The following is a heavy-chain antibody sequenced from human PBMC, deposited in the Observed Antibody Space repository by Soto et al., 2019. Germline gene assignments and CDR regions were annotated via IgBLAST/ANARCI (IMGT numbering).Heavy chain of an antibody. Sequence: GGSLRLSCAASGFTVSSNYMSWVRQAPGKGLEWVSVIYSGGSTYYADSVKGRFTISRDNSKNTLYLQMNSLRAEDTAVYYCARAGSSGYYYYYGMDVWRQGTTVTVSS. CDR1: GFTVSSNY. CDR3: ARAGSSGYYYYYGMDV. CDR2: IYSGGST. D-gene: IGHD3-22*01. J-gene: IGHJ6*02. V-gene: IGHV3-53*01.